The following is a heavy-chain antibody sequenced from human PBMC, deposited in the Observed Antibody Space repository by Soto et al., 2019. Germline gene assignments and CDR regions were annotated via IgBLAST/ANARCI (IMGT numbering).Heavy chain of an antibody. CDR2: IYYSGST. D-gene: IGHD1-26*01. J-gene: IGHJ6*02. Sequence: SETLSLTCTVSGGSISSYYWSWIRQPPGKGLEWIGYIYYSGSTNYNPSLKSRVTISVDTSKNQFSLKLSSVTAADTAVYYCARDKVGASSYYYYYGMDVWGQGTTVTVS. CDR1: GGSISSYY. V-gene: IGHV4-59*01. CDR3: ARDKVGASSYYYYYGMDV.